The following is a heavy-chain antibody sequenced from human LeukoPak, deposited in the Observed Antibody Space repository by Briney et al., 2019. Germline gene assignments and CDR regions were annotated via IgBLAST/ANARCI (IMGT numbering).Heavy chain of an antibody. J-gene: IGHJ6*02. D-gene: IGHD2-2*01. V-gene: IGHV3-74*01. CDR3: ARGDIVVVPAALYGMDV. Sequence: GGSLRLSCAASGFTFSSYWMPWVRQAPGKGLVWVSRINSDGSSTSYADSVKGRFTISRDNAKNTLYLQMNSLRAEDTAVYYCARGDIVVVPAALYGMDVWGQGTTVTVSS. CDR2: INSDGSST. CDR1: GFTFSSYW.